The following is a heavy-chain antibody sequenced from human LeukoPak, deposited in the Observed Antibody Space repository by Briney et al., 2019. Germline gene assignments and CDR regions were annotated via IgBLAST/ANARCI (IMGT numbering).Heavy chain of an antibody. CDR1: GFTFSSYS. J-gene: IGHJ4*02. CDR3: ASPIWFGEGLVDY. Sequence: GGSLRLSCAASGFTFSSYSMNWVRQAPGKGLEWVSSISSSSSYIYYADSVKGRFTISRDNAKNSLYLQMNSLRAEDTAVYYCASPIWFGEGLVDYWGQGTLVTVSS. V-gene: IGHV3-21*04. CDR2: ISSSSSYI. D-gene: IGHD3-10*01.